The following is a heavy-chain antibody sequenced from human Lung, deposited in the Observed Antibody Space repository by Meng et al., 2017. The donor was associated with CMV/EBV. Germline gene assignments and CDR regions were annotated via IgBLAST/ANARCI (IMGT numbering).Heavy chain of an antibody. J-gene: IGHJ4*02. CDR3: ARVGQWPPIDY. CDR1: GGSISSSNW. CDR2: IYHSGST. V-gene: IGHV4-4*02. Sequence: QGHCEASGPGLVKPSGSLSLTCAVSGGSISSSNWWSWVRQPPGKGLEWIGEIYHSGSTNYNPSLKSRVTISVDKSKNQFSLNLSSVTAADTAVYHCARVGQWPPIDYWGQGTLVTVFS. D-gene: IGHD6-19*01.